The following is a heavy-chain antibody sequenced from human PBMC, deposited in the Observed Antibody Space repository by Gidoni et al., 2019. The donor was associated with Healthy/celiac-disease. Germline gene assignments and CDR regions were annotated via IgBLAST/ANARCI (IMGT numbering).Heavy chain of an antibody. J-gene: IGHJ6*02. Sequence: EVQLLESGGGLVQPGGSLRLSCAASGFTFSSSAMSWVRQAPGKGLEWVSAISGSGGSTYYADSVKGRFTISRDNAKNTLYLQMNSLRAEDTAVYYCAKRHTICGVVILYYGMDVWGQGTTVTVSS. CDR2: ISGSGGST. D-gene: IGHD3-3*01. V-gene: IGHV3-23*01. CDR1: GFTFSSSA. CDR3: AKRHTICGVVILYYGMDV.